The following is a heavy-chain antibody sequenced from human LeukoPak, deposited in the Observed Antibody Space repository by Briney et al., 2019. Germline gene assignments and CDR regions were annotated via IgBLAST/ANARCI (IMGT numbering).Heavy chain of an antibody. D-gene: IGHD3-22*01. CDR3: AREGYYDSSGYRDAFDI. CDR2: INPNSGGT. V-gene: IGHV1-2*02. CDR1: GGTFSRYA. Sequence: ASVKVSCKASGGTFSRYAISWVRQAPGQGLEWMGWINPNSGGTNYAQKFQGRVTMTRDTSISTAYMELSRLRSDDTAVYYCAREGYYDSSGYRDAFDIWGQGTMVTVSS. J-gene: IGHJ3*02.